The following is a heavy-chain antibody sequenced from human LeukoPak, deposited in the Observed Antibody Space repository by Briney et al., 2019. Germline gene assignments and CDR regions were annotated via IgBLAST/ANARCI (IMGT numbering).Heavy chain of an antibody. D-gene: IGHD3-22*01. CDR3: AKAHVVEYDSSGYSPLFDY. Sequence: GGSLRLSCAASGFTFSSYGMHWVRQALGKGLEWVAFIRYDGSNKYYADSVKGRFTISRDNSKNTLYLQMNSLRAEDTAVYYCAKAHVVEYDSSGYSPLFDYWGQGTLVTVSS. CDR2: IRYDGSNK. J-gene: IGHJ4*02. V-gene: IGHV3-30*02. CDR1: GFTFSSYG.